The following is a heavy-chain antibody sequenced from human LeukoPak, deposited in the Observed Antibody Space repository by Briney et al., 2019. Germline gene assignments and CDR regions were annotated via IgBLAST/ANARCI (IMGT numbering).Heavy chain of an antibody. Sequence: GASVKVSCKASGYTFTTYYMHCVRQAPGQGLEWMGIINPRGGSTSYAQKFQGRVTMTRDTSTSTVYMELSSLRSEDTAVYYCAREGVYCSSTSCLGWFDPWGQGTLVTVSS. V-gene: IGHV1-46*01. CDR3: AREGVYCSSTSCLGWFDP. J-gene: IGHJ5*02. D-gene: IGHD2-2*01. CDR2: INPRGGST. CDR1: GYTFTTYY.